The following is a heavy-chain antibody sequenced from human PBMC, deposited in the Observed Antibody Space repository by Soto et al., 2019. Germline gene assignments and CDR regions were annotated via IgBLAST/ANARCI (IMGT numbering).Heavy chain of an antibody. CDR1: GFTFGNSA. V-gene: IGHV3-30-3*01. CDR3: ARLVEGQVVDY. J-gene: IGHJ4*01. Sequence: QVQLVESGGGVVQPGRSLRLSCAASGFTFGNSAIHWVRQAPGKGLEWVAIISFDGSTKYYADSVKGRFTISRDNSKSTLYLQMNSLGAEDTAIYYCARLVEGQVVDYWGQGTLVTVSS. D-gene: IGHD2-15*01. CDR2: ISFDGSTK.